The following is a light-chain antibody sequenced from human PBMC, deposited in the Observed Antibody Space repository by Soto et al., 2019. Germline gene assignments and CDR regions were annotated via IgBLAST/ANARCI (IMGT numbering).Light chain of an antibody. CDR1: QSVSSSF. V-gene: IGKV3-20*01. J-gene: IGKJ2*01. CDR3: QQYGSSPQNT. CDR2: GAS. Sequence: EIVLTQSPGTLSLSPGERATLSCRASQSVSSSFLAWYQQKPGQAPRVLIYGASSRATGIPDRFSGSGSGTDFTLTISRLEPEDFAVYYCQQYGSSPQNTFGQGTKLEIK.